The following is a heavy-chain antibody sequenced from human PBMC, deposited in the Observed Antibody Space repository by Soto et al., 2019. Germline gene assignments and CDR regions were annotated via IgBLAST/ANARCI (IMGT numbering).Heavy chain of an antibody. CDR2: INHSGST. D-gene: IGHD3-3*01. CDR3: ARGIPTITIFGVVITPNWFDP. Sequence: PSETLSLTWAVDGGSFSGYCWSWIRQPPGKGLEWIGEINHSGSTNYNPSLKSRVTISVDTSKNQFSLKLSSVTAADTAVYYCARGIPTITIFGVVITPNWFDPWGQGTLVTVSS. V-gene: IGHV4-34*01. J-gene: IGHJ5*02. CDR1: GGSFSGYC.